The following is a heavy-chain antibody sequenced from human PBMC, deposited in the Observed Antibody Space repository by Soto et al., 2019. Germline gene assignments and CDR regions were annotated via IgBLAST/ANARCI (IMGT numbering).Heavy chain of an antibody. CDR1: GYSFTTYW. CDR2: IDPTDSDT. D-gene: IGHD2-15*01. Sequence: GESLKISCKGSGYSFTTYWISWVRQMPGKGLEWMGWIDPTDSDTYYSPSFQGHVTFSADKSVSTVYLQWSSLKASDTAMYYCATNDAQVDRRCFDPWGQGTLVTVSS. J-gene: IGHJ5*02. CDR3: ATNDAQVDRRCFDP. V-gene: IGHV5-10-1*01.